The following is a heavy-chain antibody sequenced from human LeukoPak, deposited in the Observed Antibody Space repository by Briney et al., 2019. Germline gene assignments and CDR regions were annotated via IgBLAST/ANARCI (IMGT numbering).Heavy chain of an antibody. V-gene: IGHV3-43*02. CDR3: VKESGKFDY. CDR1: GINFADYA. CDR2: ISADGGST. Sequence: GGSLRLSCVVSGINFADYAMHWVRQPPGKGLEWVSLISADGGSTFSADSVKGRFSISRDNSKNSLYLQMNSLRSEDTAMYYCVKESGKFDYWGQGTLVAVSS. J-gene: IGHJ4*02.